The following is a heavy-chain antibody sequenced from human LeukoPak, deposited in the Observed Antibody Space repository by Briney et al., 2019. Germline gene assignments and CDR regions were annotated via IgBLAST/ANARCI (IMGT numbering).Heavy chain of an antibody. D-gene: IGHD2-2*01. CDR1: GFTFDDYG. Sequence: PGGSLRLSCAASGFTFDDYGMSWVRQAPGKGLEWVSGINWNGGSTGYADSVKGRSTISRDNAKNSLYLQMNSLRAEDTALYYCARDLGYCSSTSCLNWFDPWGQGTLVTVSS. CDR2: INWNGGST. CDR3: ARDLGYCSSTSCLNWFDP. J-gene: IGHJ5*02. V-gene: IGHV3-20*04.